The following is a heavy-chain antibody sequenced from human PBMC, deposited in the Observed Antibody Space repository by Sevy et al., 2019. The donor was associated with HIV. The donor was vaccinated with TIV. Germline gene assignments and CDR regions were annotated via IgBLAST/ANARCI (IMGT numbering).Heavy chain of an antibody. D-gene: IGHD3-22*01. CDR1: GFSFRSYT. CDR3: ARVRPYDTRDFDY. CDR2: ISSSGSYI. V-gene: IGHV3-21*01. J-gene: IGHJ4*02. Sequence: GGSLRLSCVASGFSFRSYTMKWVRQAPGKGLECVSSISSSGSYIYYADSVKGRFTISRDDAKNSLYLQMNTLRAEDAALYYCARVRPYDTRDFDYWGQGALVTVSS.